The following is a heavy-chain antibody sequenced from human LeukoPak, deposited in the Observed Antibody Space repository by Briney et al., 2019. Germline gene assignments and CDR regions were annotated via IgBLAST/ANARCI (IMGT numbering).Heavy chain of an antibody. J-gene: IGHJ4*02. V-gene: IGHV3-74*01. CDR3: APYRAYYDFWSGYWALDY. CDR1: GFTFSTYY. Sequence: LPGGSLRLSCAASGFTFSTYYMPWVRQAPGKGLVWVSRINSDGTDTLYADSVKGRFTVSRDNAKNTMYLQMNSLRAEDTAVYYCAPYRAYYDFWSGYWALDYWGQGTLVTVSS. CDR2: INSDGTDT. D-gene: IGHD3-3*01.